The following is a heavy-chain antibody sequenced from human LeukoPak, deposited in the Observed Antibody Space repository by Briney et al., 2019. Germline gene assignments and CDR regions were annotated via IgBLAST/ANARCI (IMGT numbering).Heavy chain of an antibody. CDR2: VSAYNGNT. Sequence: ASVKVSCKASGYTFTSYGISWVRQAPGQGLEWMGWVSAYNGNTNYAQKLQGRVTMTTDTSTSTAYMELRSLRSDDTAVYYCARDFGDYDSSGYYYENWFDPWGQGTLVTVSS. D-gene: IGHD3-22*01. V-gene: IGHV1-18*01. J-gene: IGHJ5*02. CDR1: GYTFTSYG. CDR3: ARDFGDYDSSGYYYENWFDP.